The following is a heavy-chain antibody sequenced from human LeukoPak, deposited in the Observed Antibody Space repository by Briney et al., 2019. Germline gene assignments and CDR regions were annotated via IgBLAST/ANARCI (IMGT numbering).Heavy chain of an antibody. Sequence: PGGSLRLSCAASGFTFDDYAMHWVRQAPGKGLEWVSLISGDGSSTYYADSVKGRFTISRDNSKNSLYLQMNSLRTEDTALYYCAKDIRDYYYMDVWGKGTTVTVSS. J-gene: IGHJ6*03. CDR2: ISGDGSST. CDR1: GFTFDDYA. V-gene: IGHV3-43*02. CDR3: AKDIRDYYYMDV.